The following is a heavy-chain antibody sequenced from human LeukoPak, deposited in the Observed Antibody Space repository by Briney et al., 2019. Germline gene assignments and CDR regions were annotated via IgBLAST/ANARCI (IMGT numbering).Heavy chain of an antibody. Sequence: ASVKVSCKASGYTFTSFDINWVRQATGQGLEWMGWMSPNSGNTGYAQRFQGRVTMTRDTSINTAYMELSSLRSEDTAVYYCARGNAVGGDFWGQGTLVTVSS. CDR1: GYTFTSFD. CDR2: MSPNSGNT. CDR3: ARGNAVGGDF. D-gene: IGHD1-26*01. V-gene: IGHV1-8*01. J-gene: IGHJ4*02.